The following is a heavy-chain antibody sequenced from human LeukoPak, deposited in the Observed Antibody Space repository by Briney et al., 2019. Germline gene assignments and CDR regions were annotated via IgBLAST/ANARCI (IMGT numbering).Heavy chain of an antibody. J-gene: IGHJ4*02. CDR3: ARVPIWFGERWFDY. Sequence: ASVKVSCKASGYTFTSYGISWVRQAPGQGLEWMGWISAYNGNTNYAQKLQGRVTMSTDTSTSTAYMELRSLRSDDTAVYYCARVPIWFGERWFDYWGQGTLVTVSS. CDR1: GYTFTSYG. V-gene: IGHV1-18*01. D-gene: IGHD3-10*01. CDR2: ISAYNGNT.